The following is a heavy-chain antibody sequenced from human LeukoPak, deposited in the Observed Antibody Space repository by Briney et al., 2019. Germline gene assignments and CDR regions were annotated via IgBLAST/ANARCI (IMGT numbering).Heavy chain of an antibody. D-gene: IGHD3-3*01. J-gene: IGHJ4*02. CDR2: ISSSSSYI. CDR3: ARDPEIFGAAPLGY. CDR1: GFTFSIYS. V-gene: IGHV3-21*01. Sequence: GGSLRLSCAASGFTFSIYSMNWVRQAPGKGLEWVSSISSSSSYIYYADSVKGRFTISRDNAKNSLYLQMNSLRAEDTAVYYCARDPEIFGAAPLGYWGQGTLVTVSS.